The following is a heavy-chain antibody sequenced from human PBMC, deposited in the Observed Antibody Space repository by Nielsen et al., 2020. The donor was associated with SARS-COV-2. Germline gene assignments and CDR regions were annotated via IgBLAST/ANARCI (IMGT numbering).Heavy chain of an antibody. CDR2: SYYSGST. CDR1: GGSVNTHAW. V-gene: IGHV4-30-4*01. CDR3: ASSSSWYGWFDP. D-gene: IGHD6-13*01. J-gene: IGHJ5*02. Sequence: SETLSLTCAVFGGSVNTHAWWSWVRQAPGKGLEWIGYSYYSGSTYYNPSLKSRVTISIDTSKNQLSLRVKSVTAADTAVYYCASSSSWYGWFDPWGQGTLVTVSS.